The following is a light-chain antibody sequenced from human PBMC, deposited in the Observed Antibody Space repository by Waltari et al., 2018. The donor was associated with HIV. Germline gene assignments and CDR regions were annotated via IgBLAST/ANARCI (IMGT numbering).Light chain of an antibody. CDR1: SRDVSCYNY. Sequence: QSALTPPASVSGSPGQQITISCTGTSRDVSCYNYVSWDQQHPGKAPKLMIYEVSSRPSGVSNRFSGSKSGNTASLTISGLQAEDEADYYCSSYTSSSTRVFGGGTNLTVL. V-gene: IGLV2-14*01. CDR3: SSYTSSSTRV. CDR2: EVS. J-gene: IGLJ3*02.